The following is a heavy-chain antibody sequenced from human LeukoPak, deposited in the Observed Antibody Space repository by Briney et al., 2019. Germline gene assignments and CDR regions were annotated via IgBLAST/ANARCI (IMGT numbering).Heavy chain of an antibody. CDR2: MSGSGGMT. D-gene: IGHD3-22*01. V-gene: IGHV3-23*01. J-gene: IGHJ4*02. CDR3: AKGPFFYYDASGYNYFDF. Sequence: HPGGSLRLSCAASGFTFSSNYMSWVRQPPGKGLEWVSAMSGSGGMTYSADSVKGRFTMSRDNSKETLYLQMNSLRAEDTAVYYCAKGPFFYYDASGYNYFDFWGQGTLVTVSS. CDR1: GFTFSSNY.